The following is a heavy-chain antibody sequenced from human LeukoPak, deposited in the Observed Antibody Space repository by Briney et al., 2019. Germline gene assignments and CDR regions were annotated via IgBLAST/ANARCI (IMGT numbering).Heavy chain of an antibody. CDR1: AFTVSTNY. CDR2: IYSGGST. CDR3: ARASIAASGYYFDY. J-gene: IGHJ4*02. Sequence: PGGSLRLSCAASAFTVSTNYMTWVGQAPGKGLEWVSVIYSGGSTFYADSVKGRFTISRGNSKNTLYLQMNSLRAEDTAVYYCARASIAASGYYFDYWGQGTLVTVSS. V-gene: IGHV3-66*02. D-gene: IGHD6-6*01.